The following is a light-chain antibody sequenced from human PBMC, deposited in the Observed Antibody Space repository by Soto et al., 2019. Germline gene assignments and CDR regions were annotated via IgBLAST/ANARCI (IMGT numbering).Light chain of an antibody. CDR2: WAS. CDR1: QSVLYSSNNKNY. Sequence: DIVMTQSPDSLAVSLGERATINCKSSQSVLYSSNNKNYLAWFQQKPGQPPKVLIYWASTRESGVPDRFSGGGSGTDFILTISSLQAEDVAVYYCQQYYSDPITFGQGTRLEIK. J-gene: IGKJ5*01. CDR3: QQYYSDPIT. V-gene: IGKV4-1*01.